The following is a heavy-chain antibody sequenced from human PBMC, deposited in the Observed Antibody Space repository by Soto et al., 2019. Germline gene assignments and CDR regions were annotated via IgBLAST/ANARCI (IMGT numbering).Heavy chain of an antibody. CDR3: GKYFSSDVCFDF. D-gene: IGHD2-8*02. CDR2: ISGSGDTK. CDR1: GFTFSSCS. V-gene: IGHV3-48*02. J-gene: IGHJ4*02. Sequence: GGSLRLSCASSGFTFSSCSMNWVRQAPGKGLEWGSFISGSGDTKYYADSVKGLFTISRDNAKNSLYLQMSSLRDEDTAVYYSGKYFSSDVCFDFWGQGTGVTVSS.